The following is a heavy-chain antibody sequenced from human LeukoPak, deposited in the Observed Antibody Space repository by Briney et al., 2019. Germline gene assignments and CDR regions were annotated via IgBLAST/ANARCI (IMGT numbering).Heavy chain of an antibody. V-gene: IGHV3-9*01. J-gene: IGHJ4*02. CDR2: INWNSGNI. D-gene: IGHD2-15*01. CDR3: VYDSSGRFDS. Sequence: GRSLRLSCAASGFSFDDYAMHWVRQAPGKGLEWVSGINWNSGNIDYADSVKGRFTLSRDTAKNSLYPQMNSLRAEDTALYYCVYDSSGRFDSWGQGTLVTVSS. CDR1: GFSFDDYA.